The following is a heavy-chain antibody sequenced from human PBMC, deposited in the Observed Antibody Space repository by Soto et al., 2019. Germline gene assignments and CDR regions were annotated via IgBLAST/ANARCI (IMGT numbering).Heavy chain of an antibody. D-gene: IGHD2-21*02. CDR2: IIPMFPTA. CDR1: CGTFSNHA. CDR3: ARDDASYCGGDCYRYFYYGMDV. J-gene: IGHJ6*02. V-gene: IGHV1-69*13. Sequence: SGQVSFKASCGTFSNHAISWVRQAPGQGLEWVGGIIPMFPTADYAQRFQGRVTITADDSTTTVYMELSGLRSEDTAMYYCARDDASYCGGDCYRYFYYGMDVWGQGTTVTVSS.